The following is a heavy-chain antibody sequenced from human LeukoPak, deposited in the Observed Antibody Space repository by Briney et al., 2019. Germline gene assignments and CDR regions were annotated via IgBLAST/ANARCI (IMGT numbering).Heavy chain of an antibody. CDR3: ARNTWHYYYGMDV. V-gene: IGHV4-38-2*02. CDR1: GYSISSGYY. D-gene: IGHD3-16*01. CDR2: IYHSGST. J-gene: IGHJ6*02. Sequence: SETLSLTCTVSGYSISSGYYWGWIRQPPGKGLEWIGSIYHSGSTYYNPSLKSRVTISVDTSKNQFSLKLSSVTAADTAVYYCARNTWHYYYGMDVWGQGTMVTVSS.